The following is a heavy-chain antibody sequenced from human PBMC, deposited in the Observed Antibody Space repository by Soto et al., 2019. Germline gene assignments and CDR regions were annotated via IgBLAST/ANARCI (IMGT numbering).Heavy chain of an antibody. V-gene: IGHV3-53*02. CDR2: TYSGGST. CDR1: GFTVSTYN. Sequence: EVHLVESGGGLMQPGGSLRLSCAASGFTVSTYNMIWVRQAPVKGLEWGSVTYSGGSTQYADSVKGRFTVSRDNSKNTLYLQMSSLRDEDTAVYYCARKLSGAVQGWAYGMDVWGRGTTVTVSS. D-gene: IGHD1-26*01. J-gene: IGHJ6*02. CDR3: ARKLSGAVQGWAYGMDV.